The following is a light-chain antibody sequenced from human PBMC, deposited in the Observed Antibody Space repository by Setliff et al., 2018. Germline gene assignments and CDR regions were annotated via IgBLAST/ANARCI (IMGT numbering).Light chain of an antibody. Sequence: SVLTQPASVSGSPGQSITISCTGTSSDVGGYNYVSWYQQHPGKAPKLMIYDVSKRPSGVSNRFSGSKSGNTAPLTISGLQAEDEADYYCSSYTSSSTFVVFGGGTKVTVL. V-gene: IGLV2-14*01. CDR3: SSYTSSSTFVV. CDR2: DVS. J-gene: IGLJ2*01. CDR1: SSDVGGYNY.